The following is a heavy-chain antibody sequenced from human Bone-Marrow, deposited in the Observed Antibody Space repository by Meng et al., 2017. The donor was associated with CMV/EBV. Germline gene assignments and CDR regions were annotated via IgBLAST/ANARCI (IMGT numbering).Heavy chain of an antibody. J-gene: IGHJ4*02. CDR1: GFTFSSYG. CDR2: IRYDGSNK. CDR3: AKAEEWELIN. V-gene: IGHV3-30*02. D-gene: IGHD1-26*01. Sequence: GESLKISCAASGFTFSSYGMHWVRQAPGKGLEWVAFIRYDGSNKYYADSVKGRFTISRDNSKNTLYLQMNSLRAEDTAVYYCAKAEEWELINWGQGTLVTFSS.